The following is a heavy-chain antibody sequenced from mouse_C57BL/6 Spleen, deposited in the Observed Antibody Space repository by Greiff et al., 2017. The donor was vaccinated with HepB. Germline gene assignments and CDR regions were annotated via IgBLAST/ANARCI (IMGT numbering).Heavy chain of an antibody. V-gene: IGHV5-6*01. CDR1: GFTFSSYG. Sequence: EVKLMESGGDLVKPGGSLKLSCAASGFTFSSYGMSWVRQTPDKRLEWVATISSGGSYTYYPDSLKGRFTISRDNAKNTLYLQMSSLKSEDTAMYYCARHAGSSPFAYWGQGTLVTVSA. CDR3: ARHAGSSPFAY. CDR2: ISSGGSYT. J-gene: IGHJ3*01. D-gene: IGHD1-1*01.